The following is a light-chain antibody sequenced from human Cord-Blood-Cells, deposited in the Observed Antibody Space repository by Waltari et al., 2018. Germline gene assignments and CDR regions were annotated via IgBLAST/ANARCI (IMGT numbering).Light chain of an antibody. J-gene: IGKJ2*01. CDR2: AAS. CDR3: QQRYSTPYT. Sequence: EIQMTQSPSSLSASVGDRVTITCRPSQSIRSYLHWYQQKPGKAPKLLIYAASSLQSGVPSRFSGSGSGTEFTLTISSLQPEDGATYYCQQRYSTPYTFGQGTKLEIK. V-gene: IGKV1-39*01. CDR1: QSIRSY.